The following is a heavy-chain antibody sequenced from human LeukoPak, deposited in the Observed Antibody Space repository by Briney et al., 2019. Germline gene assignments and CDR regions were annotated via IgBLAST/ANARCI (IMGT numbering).Heavy chain of an antibody. CDR1: GFTFGDYA. D-gene: IGHD2-21*02. Sequence: GGSLRLSCTASGFTFGDYAMSWVRQAPGKGLEWVSSISSSSSYIYYADSVKGRFTISRDNAKNSLYLQMNSLRAEDTAVYYCARDLDCGGDCSNWFDPWGQGTLVTVSS. CDR2: ISSSSSYI. J-gene: IGHJ5*02. CDR3: ARDLDCGGDCSNWFDP. V-gene: IGHV3-21*01.